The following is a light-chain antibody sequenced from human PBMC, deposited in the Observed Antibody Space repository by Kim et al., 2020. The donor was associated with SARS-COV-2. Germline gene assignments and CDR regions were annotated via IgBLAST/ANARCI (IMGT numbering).Light chain of an antibody. CDR3: NSRDSSGNLVV. Sequence: ELTPDPAVSVALGQTVRITCQGDSLRSYYASWYQQKPGQAPVLVIYGKNNRPSGIPDRFSGSSSGNTASLTITGAQAEDEADYYCNSRDSSGNLVVFGGGTQLTVL. CDR2: GKN. CDR1: SLRSYY. V-gene: IGLV3-19*01. J-gene: IGLJ2*01.